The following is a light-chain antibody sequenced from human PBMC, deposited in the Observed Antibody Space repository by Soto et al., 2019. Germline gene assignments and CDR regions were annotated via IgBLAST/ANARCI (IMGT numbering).Light chain of an antibody. Sequence: IVLMQSPGTLSLSPVERPTLSCKPSQTMTRAYVAWYQQKPGQAPRLLIYAASYRATGISDKFSGSGSGTDFSLTISRLEPEDSAVYYCHQYHSPPQTFGQGTKVDIK. V-gene: IGKV3-20*01. J-gene: IGKJ2*01. CDR3: HQYHSPPQT. CDR2: AAS. CDR1: QTMTRAY.